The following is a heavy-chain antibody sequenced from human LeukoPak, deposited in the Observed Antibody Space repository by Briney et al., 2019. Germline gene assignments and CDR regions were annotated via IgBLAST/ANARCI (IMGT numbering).Heavy chain of an antibody. V-gene: IGHV3-30*18. D-gene: IGHD4-17*01. CDR2: ISYDGSNK. CDR1: GFTFSSYG. CDR3: AKGPYGDYDY. Sequence: PGGSLGLSCAASGFTFSSYGMHWVRQAPGKGLEWVAVISYDGSNKYYADSVKGRFTISRDNSKNTLYLQMNSLRAEDTAVYYCAKGPYGDYDYWGQGTLVTVSS. J-gene: IGHJ4*02.